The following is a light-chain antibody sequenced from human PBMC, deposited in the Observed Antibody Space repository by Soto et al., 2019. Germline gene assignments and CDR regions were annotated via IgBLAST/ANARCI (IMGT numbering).Light chain of an antibody. CDR2: DVT. V-gene: IGLV2-14*03. J-gene: IGLJ1*01. CDR3: SSYTGSSPSYV. CDR1: SSDVGGYNY. Sequence: QSALTQPASVSWSPGQSITISFTGTSSDVGGYNYVSWYQHHPGKAPELKIYDVTNRPSGVFHRFSGSKSGNSASLTISGLQAEDEADYYCSSYTGSSPSYVFGAGTKVTVL.